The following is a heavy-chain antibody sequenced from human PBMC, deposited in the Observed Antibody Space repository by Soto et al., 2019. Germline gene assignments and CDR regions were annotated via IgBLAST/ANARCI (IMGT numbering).Heavy chain of an antibody. Sequence: SQTLSLTCAISGDSVSSNSAAWNWIRQSPSRGLEWLGRTYYRSKRYSDYAVSVKSRITISADTSKNQFSLQLNSVTPEDTAVYYCARDPSKPGVYAFNIWGQGTMVTVS. CDR3: ARDPSKPGVYAFNI. D-gene: IGHD2-8*01. CDR2: TYYRSKRYS. CDR1: GDSVSSNSAA. J-gene: IGHJ3*02. V-gene: IGHV6-1*01.